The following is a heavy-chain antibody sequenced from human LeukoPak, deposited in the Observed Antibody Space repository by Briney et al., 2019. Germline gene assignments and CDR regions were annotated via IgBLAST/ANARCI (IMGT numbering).Heavy chain of an antibody. CDR1: GYTFTSYN. J-gene: IGHJ4*02. Sequence: ASVKVSCKASGYTFTSYNINWVRQATGQGLEWMGWMNPNSGNTGYAQKFQGRVTMTRNTSISTAYMELSSLRSEDTDVYYCGRASRQRVLAPAGTNFDYWAQGPLVTAPS. D-gene: IGHD6-13*01. CDR2: MNPNSGNT. CDR3: GRASRQRVLAPAGTNFDY. V-gene: IGHV1-8*01.